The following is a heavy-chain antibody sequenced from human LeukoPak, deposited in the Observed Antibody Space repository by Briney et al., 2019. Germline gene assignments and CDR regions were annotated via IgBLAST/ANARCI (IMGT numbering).Heavy chain of an antibody. CDR2: INHSGST. J-gene: IGHJ4*02. CDR3: ARGRAGYDFWSGPVGYFDY. Sequence: SETLSLTCAVYGGSFSGYYWSWIRQPPGKGLEWIGEINHSGSTNYNPSLKSRVTISVDTSKNQFSPKLSSVAAAETAVYYCARGRAGYDFWSGPVGYFDYWGQGTLVTVSS. CDR1: GGSFSGYY. V-gene: IGHV4-34*01. D-gene: IGHD3-3*01.